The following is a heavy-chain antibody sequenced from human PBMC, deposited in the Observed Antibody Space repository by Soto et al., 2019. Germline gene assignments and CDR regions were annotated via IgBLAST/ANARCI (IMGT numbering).Heavy chain of an antibody. D-gene: IGHD3-10*01. CDR3: AKDGRGSGSHYNSFGY. CDR1: GFTVGNY. J-gene: IGHJ4*02. Sequence: EVQLVESGGGLIQPGGSLKLSCAASGFTVGNYMSWVRQAPGKGLVWVSLIYSTGTTKYADSVKGRFTVSRDNAKNTLYLQMNSLRAEDTAVYYCAKDGRGSGSHYNSFGYWGQGTLVTVSS. CDR2: IYSTGTT. V-gene: IGHV3-53*01.